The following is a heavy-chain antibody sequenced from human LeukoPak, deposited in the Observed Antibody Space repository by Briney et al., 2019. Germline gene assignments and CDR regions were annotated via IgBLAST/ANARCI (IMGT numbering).Heavy chain of an antibody. CDR1: GFTFSTYT. J-gene: IGHJ6*03. CDR2: IGSTSSNI. V-gene: IGHV3-48*01. D-gene: IGHD3-10*01. CDR3: AKGGRTGKSISMIRGVRNYYYYMDV. Sequence: GGSLRLSCTGSGFTFSTYTMNWVRQAPGKGLEWVASIGSTSSNINYADSVEGRFTISRDNSKNTLYLQMNSLRAEDTAVYYCAKGGRTGKSISMIRGVRNYYYYMDVWGKGTTVTISS.